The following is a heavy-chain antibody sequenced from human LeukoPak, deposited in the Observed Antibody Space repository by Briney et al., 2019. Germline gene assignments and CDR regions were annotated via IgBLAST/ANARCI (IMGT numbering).Heavy chain of an antibody. V-gene: IGHV3-7*05. CDR3: ARHLFLDY. CDR2: IKQDGSEK. D-gene: IGHD3-10*02. Sequence: PGGSLRLSCAASGFTFSNYWMTWVRQAAGKGLEWVANIKQDGSEKYYVDSVKGRFTISGDNAKNSLYLQMNSLRAEDTALYYCARHLFLDYWGQGTLVTVSS. J-gene: IGHJ4*02. CDR1: GFTFSNYW.